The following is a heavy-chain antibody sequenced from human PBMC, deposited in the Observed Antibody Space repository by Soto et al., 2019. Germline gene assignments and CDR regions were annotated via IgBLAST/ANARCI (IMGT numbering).Heavy chain of an antibody. J-gene: IGHJ6*02. V-gene: IGHV4-4*02. Sequence: QVQLQESGPGLVRPSGTLSLTCAVSGDSIIGTGWWSWVRQSLGKGPDWFGEVYHSGATNYNPSLKSRVTIPVDTSRTQFSLHLGSATAAVTAVYYGVRSGYYRLDVWGQGTRVTGPS. CDR1: GDSIIGTGW. CDR2: VYHSGAT. CDR3: VRSGYYRLDV. D-gene: IGHD3-22*01.